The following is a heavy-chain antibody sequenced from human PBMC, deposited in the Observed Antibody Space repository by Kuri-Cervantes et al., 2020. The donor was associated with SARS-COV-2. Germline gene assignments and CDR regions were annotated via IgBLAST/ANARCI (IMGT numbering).Heavy chain of an antibody. J-gene: IGHJ4*02. CDR2: IKQDGSEK. Sequence: GESLKISCAASGFTFSSYWMSWVRQAPGKGLEWVANIKQDGSEKYYVDSVKGRFTISRDNAKNSLYLQMNSLRAEDTAAYYCAREASGMYYYDSSGYYYFDYWGQGTLVTVSS. CDR1: GFTFSSYW. D-gene: IGHD3-22*01. CDR3: AREASGMYYYDSSGYYYFDY. V-gene: IGHV3-7*01.